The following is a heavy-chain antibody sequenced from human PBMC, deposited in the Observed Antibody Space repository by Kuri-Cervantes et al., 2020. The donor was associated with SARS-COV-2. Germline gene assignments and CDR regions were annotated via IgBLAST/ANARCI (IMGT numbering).Heavy chain of an antibody. V-gene: IGHV3-11*04. D-gene: IGHD7-27*01. CDR3: ARDLRLGKSLDY. CDR2: IGPSGTTK. J-gene: IGHJ4*02. CDR1: GFSFSDAW. Sequence: LSLTCVASGFSFSDAWMSWIRQAPGKGLEWVSNIGPSGTTKYYADSVKGRFTISRDNAKNSLYLQMSSLRAEDTAVYYCARDLRLGKSLDYWGQGTLVTVSS.